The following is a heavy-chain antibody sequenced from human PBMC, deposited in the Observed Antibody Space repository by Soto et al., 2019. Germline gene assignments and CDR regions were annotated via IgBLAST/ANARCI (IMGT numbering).Heavy chain of an antibody. Sequence: KPSETLSLTCTVSGGSISSYYWSWIRQPPGKGLEWIVYIYYSGSTNYNPSLKSRVTISVDTSKNQFSLKLSSVTAADTAVYYCARAKLEAMVFDYWGQGTLVTVSS. CDR1: GGSISSYY. CDR3: ARAKLEAMVFDY. J-gene: IGHJ4*02. D-gene: IGHD5-18*01. CDR2: IYYSGST. V-gene: IGHV4-59*01.